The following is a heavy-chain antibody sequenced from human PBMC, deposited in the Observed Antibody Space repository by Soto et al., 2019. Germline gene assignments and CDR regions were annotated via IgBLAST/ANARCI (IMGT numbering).Heavy chain of an antibody. CDR1: GFTFTKSS. Sequence: ASVKVSCKASGFTFTKSSMQWVLQARGQRLEWIGWIVVGSGNTIYAQKFQERVTITRDMSTSTTYMELSSLRSEDTAVYYCAAVGGQGGYYYGMDVWGQGTTVTVSS. D-gene: IGHD1-26*01. CDR2: IVVGSGNT. J-gene: IGHJ6*02. V-gene: IGHV1-58*02. CDR3: AAVGGQGGYYYGMDV.